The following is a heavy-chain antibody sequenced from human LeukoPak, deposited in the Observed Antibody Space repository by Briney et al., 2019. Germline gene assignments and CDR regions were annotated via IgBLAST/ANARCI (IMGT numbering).Heavy chain of an antibody. J-gene: IGHJ4*02. CDR3: AKDLLSWGI. CDR2: ISGSGGGT. Sequence: QSGGSLRLSCAASGFTFSSSAMSWVRQAPGKGLEWVSAISGSGGGTYYADSVKGRFTISRDNSKKTLYLQMSSLRAEDTAVYYCAKDLLSWGIWGQGTLVTVSS. V-gene: IGHV3-23*01. D-gene: IGHD1-26*01. CDR1: GFTFSSSA.